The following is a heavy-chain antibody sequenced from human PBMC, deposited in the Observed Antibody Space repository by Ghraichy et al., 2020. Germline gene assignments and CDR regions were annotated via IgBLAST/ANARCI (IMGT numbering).Heavy chain of an antibody. D-gene: IGHD4-11*01. J-gene: IGHJ5*02. Sequence: GESLNISCAASGFTFSSYSMNWVRQAPGKGLEWVSYISSSSSTIYYADSVKGRFTISRDNAKNSLYLQMNSLRDEDTAVYYCARSMTTVTLWDWFDPWGQGTLVTVSS. CDR1: GFTFSSYS. CDR2: ISSSSSTI. V-gene: IGHV3-48*02. CDR3: ARSMTTVTLWDWFDP.